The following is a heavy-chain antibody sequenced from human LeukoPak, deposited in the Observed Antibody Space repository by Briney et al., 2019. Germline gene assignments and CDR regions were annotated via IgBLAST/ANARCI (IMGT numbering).Heavy chain of an antibody. D-gene: IGHD6-13*01. Sequence: GRSLRLSCAASGFTFSTYALHWVRQAPGKGLEWVAVISSDGRDKRYAGSVKGRFTISRDNSMNTLYLQMDSLRAEDTALYYCAKDFTVGAADYYFDYWGQGTLVTVSS. V-gene: IGHV3-30*18. CDR3: AKDFTVGAADYYFDY. CDR1: GFTFSTYA. CDR2: ISSDGRDK. J-gene: IGHJ4*02.